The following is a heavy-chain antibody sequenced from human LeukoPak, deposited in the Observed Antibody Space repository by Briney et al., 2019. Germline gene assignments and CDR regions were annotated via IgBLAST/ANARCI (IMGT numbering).Heavy chain of an antibody. CDR2: INYSGST. D-gene: IGHD5-12*01. V-gene: IGHV4-59*08. Sequence: SETLSLTCTVSGGSTSSYYWSWIRQPPGKGLEWIGYINYSGSTNYNPSLKSRVTISVDTSKNQFSLKLSSVTAADTAVYYCASSPRGFYYYYGMDVWGQGTTVTVSS. CDR1: GGSTSSYY. J-gene: IGHJ6*02. CDR3: ASSPRGFYYYYGMDV.